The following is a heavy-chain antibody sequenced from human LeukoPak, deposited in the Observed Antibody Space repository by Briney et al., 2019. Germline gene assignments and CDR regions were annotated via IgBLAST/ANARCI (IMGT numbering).Heavy chain of an antibody. Sequence: GESLKISCKGSGYSFTSYWIGWVRQMPGKGLEWMGIIYPGDSDTRYSPSFQGQVTISADKSISTAYLQWSSLKASDTAMYYCARRMVGTSPPNWFDPWGQGTLVTVSS. J-gene: IGHJ5*02. CDR3: ARRMVGTSPPNWFDP. CDR2: IYPGDSDT. CDR1: GYSFTSYW. V-gene: IGHV5-51*01. D-gene: IGHD6-19*01.